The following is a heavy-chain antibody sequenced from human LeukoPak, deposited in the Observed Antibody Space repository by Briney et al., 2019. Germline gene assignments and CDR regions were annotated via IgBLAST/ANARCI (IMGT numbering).Heavy chain of an antibody. CDR3: VRAYCSASDCFDAFDL. Sequence: QPGRSLRLSCVASGFSLETYGMHWVRQAPGKGLEWLTVASFDSSHKSYADSVKGRFSISRDNSANTVFLQMNSLRSEATAVYHCVRAYCSASDCFDAFDLWGQGTLVRVSS. J-gene: IGHJ3*01. CDR1: GFSLETYG. D-gene: IGHD2-15*01. CDR2: ASFDSSHK. V-gene: IGHV3-30*03.